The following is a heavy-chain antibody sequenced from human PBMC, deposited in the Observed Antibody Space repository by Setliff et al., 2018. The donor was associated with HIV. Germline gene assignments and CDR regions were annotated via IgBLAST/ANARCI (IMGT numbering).Heavy chain of an antibody. CDR3: ARGKGGIDGPVEFDN. J-gene: IGHJ4*02. V-gene: IGHV4-34*01. Sequence: SETLSLTCVVSGGSFSGYSWSWIRQSPGKGLEWIGEISQSGTTHYNPSLKRRVTISEDTSKSQLSMKLTSVAAADTARYYCARGKGGIDGPVEFDNWGQGTPVTVSS. CDR1: GGSFSGYS. D-gene: IGHD1-1*01. CDR2: ISQSGTT.